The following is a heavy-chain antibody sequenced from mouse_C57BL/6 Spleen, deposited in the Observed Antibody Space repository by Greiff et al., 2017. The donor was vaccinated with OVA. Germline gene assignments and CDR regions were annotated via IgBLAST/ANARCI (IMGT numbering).Heavy chain of an antibody. CDR1: GFTFSSYG. V-gene: IGHV5-6*01. Sequence: EVQVVESGGDLVKPGGSLKLSCAASGFTFSSYGMSWVRQTPDKRLEWVATISSGGSYTYYPDSVKGRFTISRDNAKNTLYLQMSSLKSEDTAMYYCARLPTAQATDYWGQGTTLTVSS. CDR2: ISSGGSYT. D-gene: IGHD3-2*02. J-gene: IGHJ2*01. CDR3: ARLPTAQATDY.